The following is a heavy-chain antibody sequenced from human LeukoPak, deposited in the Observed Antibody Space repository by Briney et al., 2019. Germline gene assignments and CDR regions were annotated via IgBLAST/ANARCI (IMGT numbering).Heavy chain of an antibody. CDR3: ARDLARDYVWGSYRPGNYFDY. CDR2: INNDGSNT. Sequence: GGSLRLSCAASGFTFSSYWMHWVRQAPGKGLVWVSHINNDGSNTMYADSVKGRFTISRDNAKNSLYLQMNSLRAEDTAVYYCARDLARDYVWGSYRPGNYFDYWGQGTLVTVSS. J-gene: IGHJ4*02. D-gene: IGHD3-16*02. CDR1: GFTFSSYW. V-gene: IGHV3-74*03.